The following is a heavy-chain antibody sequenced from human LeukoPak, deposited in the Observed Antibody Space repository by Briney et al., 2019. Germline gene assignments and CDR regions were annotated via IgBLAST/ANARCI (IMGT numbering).Heavy chain of an antibody. J-gene: IGHJ4*02. Sequence: GGSLRLSCEASGFTFSNYAMSWVRQAPGKGLEWVAVISYDGSNKYYADSVKGRFTISRDNSKNTLYLQMNSLRAEDTAVYYCASGMTTVTTFDYWGQGTLVTVSS. V-gene: IGHV3-30*04. CDR2: ISYDGSNK. D-gene: IGHD4-17*01. CDR3: ASGMTTVTTFDY. CDR1: GFTFSNYA.